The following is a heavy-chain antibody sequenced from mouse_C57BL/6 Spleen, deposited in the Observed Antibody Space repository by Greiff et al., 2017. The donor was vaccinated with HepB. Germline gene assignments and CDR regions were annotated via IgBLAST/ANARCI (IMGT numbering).Heavy chain of an antibody. CDR2: ISDGGSYT. V-gene: IGHV5-4*01. D-gene: IGHD2-4*01. CDR1: GFTFSSYA. CDR3: ARDYYDYGWFAY. Sequence: EVKLMESGGGLVKPGGSLKLSCAASGFTFSSYAMSWVRQTPEKRLEWVATISDGGSYTYYPDNVKGRFTISRDNAKNNLYLQMSHLKSEDTAMYYCARDYYDYGWFAYWGQGTLVTVSA. J-gene: IGHJ3*01.